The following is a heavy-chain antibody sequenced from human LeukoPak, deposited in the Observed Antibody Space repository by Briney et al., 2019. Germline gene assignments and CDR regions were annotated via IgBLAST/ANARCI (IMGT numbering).Heavy chain of an antibody. Sequence: SETLSLTCAVYGGSFSGYYWSWIRRPPGKGLEWIGEINHSGSTNYNPSLKSRVTISVDTSKNQFSLKLSSVTAADTAVYYCARGLQSCSSTSCYPFDYWGQGTLVTVSS. V-gene: IGHV4-34*01. CDR2: INHSGST. CDR3: ARGLQSCSSTSCYPFDY. D-gene: IGHD2-2*01. CDR1: GGSFSGYY. J-gene: IGHJ4*02.